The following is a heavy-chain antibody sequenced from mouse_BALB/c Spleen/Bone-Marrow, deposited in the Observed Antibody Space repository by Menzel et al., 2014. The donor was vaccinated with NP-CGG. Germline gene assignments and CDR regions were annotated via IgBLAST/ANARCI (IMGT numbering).Heavy chain of an antibody. V-gene: IGHV1S81*02. CDR2: INPSNGRT. J-gene: IGHJ2*01. CDR1: GYTFTSYW. D-gene: IGHD4-1*02. Sequence: QVQLKDSGAELVKPGASVKLSCKASGYTFTSYWMYWVKQRPGQGLEWIGEINPSNGRTDYNEKFKTKATLTVDSSSSTAYMQLSSLTSEDSAVYYCTSHQLGRDYWGQGTTLTVSS. CDR3: TSHQLGRDY.